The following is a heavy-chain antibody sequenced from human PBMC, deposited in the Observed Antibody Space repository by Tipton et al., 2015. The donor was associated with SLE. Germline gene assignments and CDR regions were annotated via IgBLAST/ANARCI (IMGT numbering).Heavy chain of an antibody. CDR3: ARHRDYNWFDP. V-gene: IGHV3-7*01. CDR2: IKGDGSEK. CDR1: GFIFSSYE. J-gene: IGHJ5*02. Sequence: SLRLSCAASGFIFSSYEMNWVRQAPGKGLEWVAHIKGDGSEKNYVDSVKGRFTITRDNARNSLYLQMNSLRVEDTAVYYCARHRDYNWFDPWGQGTLVTVSS.